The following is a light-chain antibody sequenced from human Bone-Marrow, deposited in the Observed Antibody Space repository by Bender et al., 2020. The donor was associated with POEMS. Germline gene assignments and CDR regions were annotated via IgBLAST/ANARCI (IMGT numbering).Light chain of an antibody. V-gene: IGLV2-23*01. J-gene: IGLJ3*02. CDR3: CSYAGSSTWV. CDR1: INDVGSYNL. CDR2: EGS. Sequence: QSALTQPASVSGSPGQLITISCTGTINDVGSYNLVSWYQHHPGKAPKLIIYEGSKRPSGVSNRFSGSKSGNTASLTISGLQAEDEADYYCCSYAGSSTWVFGGGTKVTVL.